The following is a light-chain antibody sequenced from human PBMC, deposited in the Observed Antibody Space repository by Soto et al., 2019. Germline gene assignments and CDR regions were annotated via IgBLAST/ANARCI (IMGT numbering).Light chain of an antibody. Sequence: AIQMTQSPSSLSASVGDRVTITCRASQGIRNDLGWYQQKPGKAPKLLIYAASSLQSGVPSRFSGSGSGTDLTITIRRVQHEDFATYYCLQDYTYPHTFGAGTKVEIK. CDR2: AAS. V-gene: IGKV1-6*01. CDR1: QGIRND. J-gene: IGKJ4*01. CDR3: LQDYTYPHT.